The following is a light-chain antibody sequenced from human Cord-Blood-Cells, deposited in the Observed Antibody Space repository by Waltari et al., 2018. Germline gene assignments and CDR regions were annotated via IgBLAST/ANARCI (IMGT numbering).Light chain of an antibody. J-gene: IGKJ1*01. Sequence: DIQMTQSPPTLSAYVGDRVSITCRASQSISSYLAWYQQKPGKAPKLLIYNASSLESGVPSRFSGSGSGTEFTLTISSLQPDDFATYYCQQYNSYSWTFGQGTKVEIK. V-gene: IGKV1-5*03. CDR3: QQYNSYSWT. CDR2: NAS. CDR1: QSISSY.